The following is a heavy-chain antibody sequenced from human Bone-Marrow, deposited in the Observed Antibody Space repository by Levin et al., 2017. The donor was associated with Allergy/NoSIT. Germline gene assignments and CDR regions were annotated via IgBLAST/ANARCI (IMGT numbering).Heavy chain of an antibody. CDR1: GYTFTDFY. CDR3: ARGLNDDESIPNY. V-gene: IGHV1-2*02. Sequence: VASVKVSCQTSGYTFTDFYIHWVRQAPGQGLEWMGWINPKSGGTTYTQRFQGRVTMTGDTSISTAYMELNSLRSDDTAVYYCARGLNDDESIPNYWGQGTLVSVSS. J-gene: IGHJ4*02. D-gene: IGHD1-1*01. CDR2: INPKSGGT.